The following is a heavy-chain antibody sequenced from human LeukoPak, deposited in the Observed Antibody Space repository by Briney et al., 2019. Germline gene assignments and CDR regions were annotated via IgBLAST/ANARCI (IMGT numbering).Heavy chain of an antibody. D-gene: IGHD2-2*01. V-gene: IGHV4-34*01. J-gene: IGHJ4*02. CDR1: GGSFSGYY. Sequence: SETLSLTCAVYGGSFSGYYWSWIRQPPGKGLEWIGEINHSGSTNYNPSLKSRVTISVDTSKNQFSLKLSSVTAADTAVYYCARGRLGTTKQGFDYWGQGTLVTVSS. CDR2: INHSGST. CDR3: ARGRLGTTKQGFDY.